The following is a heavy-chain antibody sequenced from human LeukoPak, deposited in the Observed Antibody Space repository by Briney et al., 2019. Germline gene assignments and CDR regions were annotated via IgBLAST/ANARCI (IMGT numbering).Heavy chain of an antibody. D-gene: IGHD1-26*01. Sequence: ASVKVSCKASGGTFTGYYMHWVRQAPGQGLEWMGWINPNSGGTNYAQKFQGRVTMTRDTSISTAYMELSRLRSDDTAVYYCARGPYRKGEYYFDYWGQGTLVTVSS. CDR3: ARGPYRKGEYYFDY. CDR2: INPNSGGT. V-gene: IGHV1-2*02. J-gene: IGHJ4*02. CDR1: GGTFTGYY.